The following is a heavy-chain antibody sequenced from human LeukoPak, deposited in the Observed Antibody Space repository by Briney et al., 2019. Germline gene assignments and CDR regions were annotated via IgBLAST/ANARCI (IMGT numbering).Heavy chain of an antibody. Sequence: KPGGSLRLSCAASGFTFTNAWMSWVSHAPGKGREWVGLIQSKTDGGTTNYAAPVKDRFTISSDDAKNTLYLQMNSLKTEDTAVYYCSTEGGGYRVPTAGWFDPWGQGTLVTVSS. CDR2: IQSKTDGGTT. V-gene: IGHV3-15*05. J-gene: IGHJ5*02. CDR3: STEGGGYRVPTAGWFDP. D-gene: IGHD5-12*01. CDR1: GFTFTNAW.